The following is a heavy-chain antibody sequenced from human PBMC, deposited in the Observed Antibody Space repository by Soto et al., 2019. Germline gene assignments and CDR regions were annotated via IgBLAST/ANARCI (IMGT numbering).Heavy chain of an antibody. Sequence: EVQLLESGGGLVQPGGSLRLSCVASGFTLYTYAMTWVRQAPGKGLDWVSVISAGGGTIYYADSVKGRFTISRDNSKNTLYLQVNSLRADDTAVYYCAKDERGTPYGNLDFWGQGTLVTVSS. CDR1: GFTLYTYA. J-gene: IGHJ4*02. CDR2: ISAGGGTI. D-gene: IGHD2-15*01. CDR3: AKDERGTPYGNLDF. V-gene: IGHV3-23*01.